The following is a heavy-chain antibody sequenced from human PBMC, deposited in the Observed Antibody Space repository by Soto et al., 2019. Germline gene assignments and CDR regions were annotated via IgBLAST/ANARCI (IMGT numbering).Heavy chain of an antibody. CDR1: GYTFTSYD. CDR3: ARDTVGQRDYGGYYYYYGMDV. V-gene: IGHV1-8*01. D-gene: IGHD4-17*01. Sequence: QVQLVQSGAEVKKPGASVKVSCKASGYTFTSYDINWVRQATGQGLEWMGWMNPNSGNTGYAQKYQGRITMTRNTSISTAYMELSSLRSEDTAVYYCARDTVGQRDYGGYYYYYGMDVWGQGTTVTVSS. J-gene: IGHJ6*02. CDR2: MNPNSGNT.